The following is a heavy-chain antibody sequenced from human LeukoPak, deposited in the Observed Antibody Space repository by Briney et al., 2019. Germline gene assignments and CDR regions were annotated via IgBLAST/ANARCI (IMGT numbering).Heavy chain of an antibody. CDR2: LNPNSGGT. J-gene: IGHJ4*02. Sequence: ASVKVSCKASADTFIGYYVHWVRQAPGQGLEWMGWLNPNSGGTNYAQNFRGRVTMTRDTSISTAYMELSRLRSDDTAVYYCARDRLGSDLDYWGQGTLVTVSS. D-gene: IGHD3-9*01. CDR1: ADTFIGYY. CDR3: ARDRLGSDLDY. V-gene: IGHV1-2*02.